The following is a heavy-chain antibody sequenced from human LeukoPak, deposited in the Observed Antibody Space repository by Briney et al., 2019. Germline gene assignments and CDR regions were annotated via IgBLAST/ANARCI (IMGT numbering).Heavy chain of an antibody. D-gene: IGHD6-19*01. Sequence: SETLSLTCAVYGGSFSGYYWSWIRQPPGKGLEWIGEINHSGSTNYNPSLKSRVTISVDTSKNQFSLKLSSVTAADTAVYYCARSSGWGYWGQGTLVTVSS. CDR3: ARSSGWGY. V-gene: IGHV4-34*01. J-gene: IGHJ4*02. CDR2: INHSGST. CDR1: GGSFSGYY.